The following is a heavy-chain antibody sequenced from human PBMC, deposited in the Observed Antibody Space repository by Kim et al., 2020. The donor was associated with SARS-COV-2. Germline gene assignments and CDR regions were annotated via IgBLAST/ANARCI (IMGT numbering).Heavy chain of an antibody. Sequence: GGSLRLSCAASGFTFSSYSMNWVRQAPGKGLEWVSYISSSSSTIYYADSVKGRFTISRDNAKNSLYLQMNSLRAEDTAVYYCARDENTMVRGVTPPFDYWGQGTLVTVSS. V-gene: IGHV3-48*04. CDR1: GFTFSSYS. J-gene: IGHJ4*02. CDR2: ISSSSSTI. D-gene: IGHD3-10*01. CDR3: ARDENTMVRGVTPPFDY.